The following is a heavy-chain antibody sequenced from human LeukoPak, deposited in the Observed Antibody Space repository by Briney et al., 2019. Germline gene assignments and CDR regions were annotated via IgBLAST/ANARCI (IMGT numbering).Heavy chain of an antibody. V-gene: IGHV1-2*02. CDR3: ARAFGSTDAGY. D-gene: IGHD3-16*01. Sequence: ASVKVSCKASGYAFTGYYMHWVRQAPGQRLEWMGWINPNSGGTNYAQKFQGRVTMTRDTSISTAYMELSRLRSDDTAVYYCARAFGSTDAGYWGQGTLVTVSS. J-gene: IGHJ4*02. CDR2: INPNSGGT. CDR1: GYAFTGYY.